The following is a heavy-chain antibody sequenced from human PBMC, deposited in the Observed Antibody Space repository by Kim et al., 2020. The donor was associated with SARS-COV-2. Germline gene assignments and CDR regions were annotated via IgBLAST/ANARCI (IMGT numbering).Heavy chain of an antibody. Sequence: GGSLRLSCAASGFTFRSYAMNWVRQAPGKGLEWVSVIFGGGISTYYADSVKGRFTISRDNSKNTLYLQMNSLRAEDTAVYYCAKGAGDEGYYDYVWGSNRYWHGMDVWGQGTTVTVSS. J-gene: IGHJ6*02. V-gene: IGHV3-23*03. CDR1: GFTFRSYA. CDR2: IFGGGIST. CDR3: AKGAGDEGYYDYVWGSNRYWHGMDV. D-gene: IGHD3-16*02.